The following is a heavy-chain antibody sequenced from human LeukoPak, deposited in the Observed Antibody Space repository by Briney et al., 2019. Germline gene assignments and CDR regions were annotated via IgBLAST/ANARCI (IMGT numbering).Heavy chain of an antibody. CDR3: AGDRRYCSSTSCYASGASDP. CDR2: IYTSRST. V-gene: IGHV4-61*02. Sequence: SETLSLTCTVSGGSISSGSYYWSWTRHPAGKGLEWIGRIYTSRSTNYNPSLKSRATISVDTSKNKFSLKLSSVTAADTAVYYCAGDRRYCSSTSCYASGASDPWGQGTLVTVSS. D-gene: IGHD2-2*01. CDR1: GGSISSGSYY. J-gene: IGHJ5*02.